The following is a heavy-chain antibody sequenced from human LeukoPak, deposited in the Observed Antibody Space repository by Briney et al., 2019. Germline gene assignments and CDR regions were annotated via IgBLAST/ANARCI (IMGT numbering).Heavy chain of an antibody. D-gene: IGHD2-15*01. CDR2: IRSKAYGGTT. Sequence: HTGGSLRLSCTASGFAFGDYAMSWVRQAPGKGLEWVGFIRSKAYGGTTEYAASVKGRFTISRDDSKSIAYLQMNSLKTEVTAVYYCTRENCSGGSCSNWFDPWGQGTLVTVSS. V-gene: IGHV3-49*04. J-gene: IGHJ5*02. CDR3: TRENCSGGSCSNWFDP. CDR1: GFAFGDYA.